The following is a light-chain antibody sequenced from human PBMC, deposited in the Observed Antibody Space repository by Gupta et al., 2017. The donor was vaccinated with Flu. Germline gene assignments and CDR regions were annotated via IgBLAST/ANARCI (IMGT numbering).Light chain of an antibody. V-gene: IGKV1-16*02. J-gene: IGKJ2*01. CDR1: QDIDNY. CDR2: GAA. Sequence: DIQMTQSPFSLSASVGDRVTITCRASQDIDNYLAWFQQKPGKAPKSLLNGAATLQIGVPPNFSGSGAGTDYTLTISSRLHEDFVTYYCQQYSTYPRTFGQGTKLEIK. CDR3: QQYSTYPRT.